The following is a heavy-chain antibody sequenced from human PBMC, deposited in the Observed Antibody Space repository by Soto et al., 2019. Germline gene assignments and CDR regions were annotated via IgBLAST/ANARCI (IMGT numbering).Heavy chain of an antibody. Sequence: QVQLVESGGGVGQPGGSLRLSCLASGFGFSGYSMHWVRQAPGKGLDWVAVIKHDGSEIYYADSVKGRFTISKDDSKNTLHRQMNALRVDDTALYYCVRVGWGYSYGNGMDGWGQGTTVPVFS. CDR3: VRVGWGYSYGNGMDG. J-gene: IGHJ6*02. CDR2: IKHDGSEI. CDR1: GFGFSGYS. V-gene: IGHV3-30-3*01. D-gene: IGHD5-18*01.